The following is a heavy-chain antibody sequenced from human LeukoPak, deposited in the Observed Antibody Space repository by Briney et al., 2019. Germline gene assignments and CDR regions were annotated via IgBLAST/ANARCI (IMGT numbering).Heavy chain of an antibody. V-gene: IGHV1-24*01. Sequence: ASVKVSCKVSEFTIIDFPIHWVRQTPGKGLEWMGGFAPEYGETIYAEKFQGRVTLTEDTSTDIAYMELSSLRYEDTAVYYCATDLSYFASGSFYIGYWGQGTLVTVSS. CDR2: FAPEYGET. CDR1: EFTIIDFP. CDR3: ATDLSYFASGSFYIGY. J-gene: IGHJ4*02. D-gene: IGHD3-10*01.